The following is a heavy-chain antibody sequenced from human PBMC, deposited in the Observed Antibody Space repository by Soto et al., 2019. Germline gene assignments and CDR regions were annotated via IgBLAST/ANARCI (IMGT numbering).Heavy chain of an antibody. D-gene: IGHD1-26*01. J-gene: IGHJ6*02. CDR1: GFTFSSYA. CDR2: ISGSGGST. V-gene: IGHV3-23*01. CDR3: AKDCGSYWVYYYYGMAV. Sequence: PGGSMGLACAASGFTFSSYAVGGVRQAPGKGLEWVSAISGSGGSTYYADSVKGRFTISRDNSKNTLYLQMNSLRAEDTAVYYCAKDCGSYWVYYYYGMAVWGQGTTVTVSS.